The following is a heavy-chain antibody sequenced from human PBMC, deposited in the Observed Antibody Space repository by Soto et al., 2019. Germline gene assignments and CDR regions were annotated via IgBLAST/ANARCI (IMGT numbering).Heavy chain of an antibody. J-gene: IGHJ4*02. V-gene: IGHV3-23*01. Sequence: EVQLLESGRGLIQPGGSLRLSCAVSGFTFSNYAMSWVRQAPGKGLEWVSTISVGGSAFYADSVKGRFTISRDNSKNTLFLQMNSLRAEDTALYHCAKRAPDTYYFDYWGQGTLVTVS. CDR1: GFTFSNYA. CDR2: ISVGGSA. CDR3: AKRAPDTYYFDY. D-gene: IGHD2-2*02.